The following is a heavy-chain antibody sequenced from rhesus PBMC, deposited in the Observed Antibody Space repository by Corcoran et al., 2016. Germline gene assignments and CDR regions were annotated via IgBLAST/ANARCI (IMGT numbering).Heavy chain of an antibody. CDR1: GFTFSSYD. J-gene: IGHJ4*01. Sequence: EVQLVESGGGLVQPGGSLRLSCAASGFTFSSYDMSWVRQAPGKGLEWVSSISNTGKTIYYADSVKGRFTISRDNAKNSLSLQMNSLKTEDTAVYYCTRKGIAAGFDYWGQGVLVTVSS. CDR3: TRKGIAAGFDY. D-gene: IGHD6-13*01. V-gene: IGHV3S16*01. CDR2: ISNTGKTI.